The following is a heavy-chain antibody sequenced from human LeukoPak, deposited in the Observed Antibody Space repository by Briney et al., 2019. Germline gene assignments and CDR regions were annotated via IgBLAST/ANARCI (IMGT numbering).Heavy chain of an antibody. CDR3: ARELNADDAFDI. CDR2: ISSSGSTI. D-gene: IGHD2-8*01. Sequence: KAGGSLRLSCAASGFTFSDYYMSWIRQAPGKGLEWVSYISSSGSTIYYADSVKGRFTISSDNAKNSLYLQMNSLRAEDTAVYYCARELNADDAFDIWGQGTMVTVSS. V-gene: IGHV3-11*01. CDR1: GFTFSDYY. J-gene: IGHJ3*02.